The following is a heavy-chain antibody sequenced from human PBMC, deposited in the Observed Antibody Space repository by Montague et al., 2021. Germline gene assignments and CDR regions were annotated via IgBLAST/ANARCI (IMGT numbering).Heavy chain of an antibody. CDR2: IYYSGNS. CDR3: ARVFSSWYVGWFDP. D-gene: IGHD6-13*01. J-gene: IGHJ5*02. V-gene: IGHV4-39*07. CDR1: GASITSNIYY. Sequence: SETLSLTCTVSGASITSNIYYWVWLRQSPGKGLEWIGSIYYSGNSFYQPSLKSRITMAVYTSKNQFSLKLISVTAADTAIYYCARVFSSWYVGWFDPWGQGTLVTVSS.